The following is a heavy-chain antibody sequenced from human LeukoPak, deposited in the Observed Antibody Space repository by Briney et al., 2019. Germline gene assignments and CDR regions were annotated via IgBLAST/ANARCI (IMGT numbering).Heavy chain of an antibody. D-gene: IGHD2-15*01. CDR2: IIPIFGTA. J-gene: IGHJ6*03. CDR3: ARSCKGWQLPLDNYMDV. CDR1: GDTFSSYA. Sequence: WASVKVSCKASGDTFSSYAISWVRQAPGQGLEWMGGIIPIFGTANYAQKFQGRVTITADKSTSTAYMELSSLRSEDTAVYYCARSCKGWQLPLDNYMDVWGKGTTVTVSS. V-gene: IGHV1-69*06.